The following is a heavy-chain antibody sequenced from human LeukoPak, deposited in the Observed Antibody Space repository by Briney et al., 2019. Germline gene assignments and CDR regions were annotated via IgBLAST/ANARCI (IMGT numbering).Heavy chain of an antibody. CDR2: IRYDGSNK. Sequence: GGSLRLSCAASGFTFSSYGMHWFRQAPGKGLEWVAFIRYDGSNKYYADSVKGRFTISRDNSKNTLYLQMNSLRAEDTAVYYCAKDLEEAFDYWGQGTLVTVSS. J-gene: IGHJ4*02. CDR1: GFTFSSYG. CDR3: AKDLEEAFDY. V-gene: IGHV3-30*02.